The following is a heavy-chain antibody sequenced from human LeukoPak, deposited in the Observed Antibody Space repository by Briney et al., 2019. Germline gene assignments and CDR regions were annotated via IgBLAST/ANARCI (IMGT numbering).Heavy chain of an antibody. J-gene: IGHJ4*02. Sequence: SGPTLVNPTQTLTLTCTFSGFSLNTGGVGVGWIRQPPGKALEWLALIYWDDDKRYSTSLKSRLTVTKDTSKNQVVLTMTNMDPVDTATYYCPHTLHVNFGFDSWGQGALVTVSS. CDR2: IYWDDDK. CDR3: PHTLHVNFGFDS. V-gene: IGHV2-5*02. D-gene: IGHD1-20*01. CDR1: GFSLNTGGVG.